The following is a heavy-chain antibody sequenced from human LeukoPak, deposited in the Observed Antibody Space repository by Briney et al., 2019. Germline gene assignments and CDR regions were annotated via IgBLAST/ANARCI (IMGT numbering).Heavy chain of an antibody. Sequence: GGSLRLSCAASGFTFSSYSMNWVRQAPGKGLEWVSSISSSSSYIYYADSVKGRFTISRDNAKNSLYLQMNSLRAEDTAVYYCARGADYDSSGDAFDIWGQGTMVTVSS. V-gene: IGHV3-21*01. J-gene: IGHJ3*02. CDR2: ISSSSSYI. CDR3: ARGADYDSSGDAFDI. CDR1: GFTFSSYS. D-gene: IGHD3-22*01.